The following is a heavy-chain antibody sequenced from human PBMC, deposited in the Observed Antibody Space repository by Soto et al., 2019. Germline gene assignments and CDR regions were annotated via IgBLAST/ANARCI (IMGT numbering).Heavy chain of an antibody. V-gene: IGHV1-18*01. CDR2: ISTYNGNT. J-gene: IGHJ3*02. Sequence: ASVKVSCKASGYTFTTSGLSWVRQTPGHGLEWMGWISTYNGNTNYAQKLQGRVTLTTDTSTSTAYMELRSLRSDDTAVYYCARRYGGAFDIWGQGTMVTVSS. D-gene: IGHD3-10*01. CDR1: GYTFTTSG. CDR3: ARRYGGAFDI.